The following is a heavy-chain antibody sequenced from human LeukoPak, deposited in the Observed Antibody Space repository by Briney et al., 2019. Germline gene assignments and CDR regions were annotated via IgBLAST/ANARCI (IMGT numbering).Heavy chain of an antibody. Sequence: SETLSLTCTVSGGSISTSNYYWGWIRQPPGRGLEWIGNIFYSGTTYYSPSLKSRVTISLDTSRNQFSLKLSSVTAADTAVYYCARVRDGYYFDYWGQGTLVTVSS. CDR3: ARVRDGYYFDY. J-gene: IGHJ4*02. D-gene: IGHD5-24*01. CDR2: IFYSGTT. V-gene: IGHV4-39*07. CDR1: GGSISTSNYY.